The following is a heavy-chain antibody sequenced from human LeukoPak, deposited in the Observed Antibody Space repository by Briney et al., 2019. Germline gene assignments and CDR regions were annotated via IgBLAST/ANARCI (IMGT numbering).Heavy chain of an antibody. Sequence: ASVKVSCKASVYTFTSYDINWVRQATGQGLEWVGWMNPNSGNTGYPQKFQGRVTMTRNNYIRTGYVELSSLRSEDTAVYYCARSREYAFWSGYYLAEKTEYFQHWGQGTLVTVSS. D-gene: IGHD3-3*01. V-gene: IGHV1-8*01. J-gene: IGHJ1*01. CDR1: VYTFTSYD. CDR2: MNPNSGNT. CDR3: ARSREYAFWSGYYLAEKTEYFQH.